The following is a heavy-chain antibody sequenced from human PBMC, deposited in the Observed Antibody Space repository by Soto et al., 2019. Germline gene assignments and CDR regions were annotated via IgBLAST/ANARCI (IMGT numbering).Heavy chain of an antibody. CDR2: IIPIFGTA. V-gene: IGHV1-69*13. D-gene: IGHD2-2*01. Sequence: ASVKVSCKASGGTFSSYAISWVRQAPGQGLEWMGGIIPIFGTANYAQKFQGRVTITADESTSTAYMELSSLRSEDTAVYYCARVRTPSHIVVVLARIESLWTDPRGQG. CDR1: GGTFSSYA. CDR3: ARVRTPSHIVVVLARIESLWTDP. J-gene: IGHJ5*02.